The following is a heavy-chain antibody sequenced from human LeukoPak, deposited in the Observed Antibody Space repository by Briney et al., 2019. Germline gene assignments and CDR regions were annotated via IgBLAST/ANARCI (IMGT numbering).Heavy chain of an antibody. CDR1: GFTSGDYA. V-gene: IGHV3-49*03. D-gene: IGHD3-10*02. CDR3: TRDAYMLGKY. J-gene: IGHJ4*02. Sequence: GGSLRLSCTASGFTSGDYAMSWFRQAPGKGLEWVGFIRSEAFGGTTEYAASVKGRFTMSRDDSKSIAYLQMNSLKTEDTAVYYCTRDAYMLGKYWGQGTLVTVSS. CDR2: IRSEAFGGTT.